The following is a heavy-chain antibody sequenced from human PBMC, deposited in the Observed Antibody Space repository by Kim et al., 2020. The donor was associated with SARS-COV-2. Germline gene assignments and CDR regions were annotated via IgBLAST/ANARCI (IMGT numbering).Heavy chain of an antibody. CDR3: ASGKGKGEAYSSSWYNWFDP. CDR1: GFTFSSYG. J-gene: IGHJ5*02. D-gene: IGHD6-13*01. V-gene: IGHV3-30*03. CDR2: ISYDGSNK. Sequence: GGSLRLSCAASGFTFSSYGMHWVRQAPGKGLEWVAVISYDGSNKYYADSVKGRFTISRDNSKNTLYLQMNSLRAEDTAVYYCASGKGKGEAYSSSWYNWFDPWGQGTLVTVSS.